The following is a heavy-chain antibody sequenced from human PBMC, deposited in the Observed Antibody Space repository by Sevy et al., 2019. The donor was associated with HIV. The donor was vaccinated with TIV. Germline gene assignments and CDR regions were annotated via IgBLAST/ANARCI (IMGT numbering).Heavy chain of an antibody. J-gene: IGHJ6*02. D-gene: IGHD2-2*02. CDR1: GYTFTDYY. Sequence: ASVKVSCKASGYTFTDYYIHWVRQAPGQGLEWMGWIKPKSGGTNYAQKFHGRVTMTSDTSISTAYMELSRLRSDDTAVYYCARVVEPAGIDPYYYGVDVWGPGATVTVSS. V-gene: IGHV1-2*02. CDR3: ARVVEPAGIDPYYYGVDV. CDR2: IKPKSGGT.